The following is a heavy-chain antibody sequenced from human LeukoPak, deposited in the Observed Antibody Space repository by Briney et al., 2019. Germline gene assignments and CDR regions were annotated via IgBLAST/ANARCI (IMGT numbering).Heavy chain of an antibody. CDR2: IYSGGST. Sequence: PGGSLRLSCAASGFTVSSNYMSWVRQAPGKGLEWVSVIYSGGSTYYADSVKGRFSISRDNSKNTVYLQMNSLRAEDTAVYYCARAVVGAVPYYWGQGALVTASS. CDR3: ARAVVGAVPYY. CDR1: GFTVSSNY. D-gene: IGHD1-26*01. J-gene: IGHJ4*02. V-gene: IGHV3-66*01.